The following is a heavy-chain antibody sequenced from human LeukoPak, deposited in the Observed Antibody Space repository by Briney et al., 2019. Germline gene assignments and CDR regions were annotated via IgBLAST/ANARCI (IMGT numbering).Heavy chain of an antibody. D-gene: IGHD6-13*01. Sequence: GASVTVSCKASGYSFSNYAMNWVRQAPGQGLEWMGWINPNSGGTNYAQKLQGRVTMTTDTSTSTAYMELRSLRSDDTAVYYCARVEQQLVGYYYYYYMDVWGKGTTVTISS. CDR2: INPNSGGT. CDR3: ARVEQQLVGYYYYYYMDV. J-gene: IGHJ6*03. CDR1: GYSFSNYA. V-gene: IGHV1-18*01.